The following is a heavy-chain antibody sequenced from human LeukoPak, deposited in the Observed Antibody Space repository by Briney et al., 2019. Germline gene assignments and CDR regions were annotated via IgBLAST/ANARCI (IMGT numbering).Heavy chain of an antibody. CDR3: AKDREDYGSGPYYFDY. CDR1: GFTFRSYG. CDR2: ISYDGSNK. D-gene: IGHD3-10*01. V-gene: IGHV3-30*18. J-gene: IGHJ4*02. Sequence: PGGSLRLSCAASGFTFRSYGMHWVRQVPGEGLEWVAVISYDGSNKYYADSVKGRFTISRDNSKNTLYLQMNSLRAEDTAVYYCAKDREDYGSGPYYFDYWGQGTLVTVSS.